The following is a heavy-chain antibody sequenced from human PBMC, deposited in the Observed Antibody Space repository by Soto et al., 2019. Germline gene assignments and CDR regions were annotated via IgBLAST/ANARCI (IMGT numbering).Heavy chain of an antibody. CDR3: ARGWCCGGDCYEWYFDL. CDR1: GFTFSSYG. D-gene: IGHD2-21*02. J-gene: IGHJ2*01. CDR2: IWYDGSNK. V-gene: IGHV3-33*01. Sequence: QVQLVESGGGVVQPGRSLRLSCAASGFTFSSYGMHWVRQAPGKGLEWVAVIWYDGSNKYYADSVKGRFTISRDNSKNPXYMQMNSLRAEDTAVYYCARGWCCGGDCYEWYFDLWGRGTLVTVSS.